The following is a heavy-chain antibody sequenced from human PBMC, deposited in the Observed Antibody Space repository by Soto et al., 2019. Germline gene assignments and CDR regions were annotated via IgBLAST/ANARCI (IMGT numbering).Heavy chain of an antibody. CDR2: IYWDDDK. CDR1: GFSLSTSGVG. J-gene: IGHJ5*02. V-gene: IGHV2-5*02. CDR3: AHSCSGGSCFSGVDWFDP. D-gene: IGHD2-15*01. Sequence: SGPTLVNPTQTLTLTCTFSGFSLSTSGVGVGWIRQPPGKALEWLALIYWDDDKRYSPSLKSRLTITKDISKNQVVLTMTNMDPVDTATYYCAHSCSGGSCFSGVDWFDPWGQGTLVTVSS.